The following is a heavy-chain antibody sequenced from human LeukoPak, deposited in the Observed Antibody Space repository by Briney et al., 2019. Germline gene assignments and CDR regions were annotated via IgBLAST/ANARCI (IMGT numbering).Heavy chain of an antibody. CDR1: GFTFSSYA. V-gene: IGHV3-48*01. D-gene: IGHD4-23*01. CDR3: ARAVGNHFDY. Sequence: GGSLRLSCAASGFTFSSYAMGWVRQAPGKGLECVSYISYSSSPIYYADSVKGRFTISRDNAKNSLYLQMNSLRAEDTAVYYCARAVGNHFDYWGQGTLVTVSS. J-gene: IGHJ4*02. CDR2: ISYSSSPI.